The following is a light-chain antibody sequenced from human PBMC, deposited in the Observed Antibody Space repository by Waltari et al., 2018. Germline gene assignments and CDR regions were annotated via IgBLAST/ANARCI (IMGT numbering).Light chain of an antibody. Sequence: QSVLTQPPSVSGAPGQRVTISCTGGSSNIGAGSDVHWYQQLPGTAPKLLIYGNSNRPSGVPDRFSGSKSGTSASLDIAGLQAEDEADYYCQSYDSSLSGSGVFGGGTKLTVL. J-gene: IGLJ3*02. CDR1: SSNIGAGSD. CDR3: QSYDSSLSGSGV. CDR2: GNS. V-gene: IGLV1-40*01.